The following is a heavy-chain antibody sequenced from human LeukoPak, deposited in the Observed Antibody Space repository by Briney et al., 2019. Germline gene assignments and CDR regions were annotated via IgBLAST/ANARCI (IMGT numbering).Heavy chain of an antibody. CDR2: ISSNGGST. Sequence: PGGSLRLSCAASGFTFSSYAMHWVRQAPGKGLEYVSAISSNGGSTYYANSVKGRFTISRDNSKNTLYLQMNSLRAEDTAVYYCAKDKSFGSGYYVGLIDYWGQGTLVTVSS. D-gene: IGHD3-3*01. J-gene: IGHJ4*02. CDR3: AKDKSFGSGYYVGLIDY. CDR1: GFTFSSYA. V-gene: IGHV3-64*01.